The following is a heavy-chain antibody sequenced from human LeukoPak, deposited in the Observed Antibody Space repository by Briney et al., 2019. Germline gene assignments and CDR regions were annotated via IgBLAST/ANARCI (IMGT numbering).Heavy chain of an antibody. CDR1: GYTFTGYD. CDR3: AFVGYDSSGYCWDY. J-gene: IGHJ4*02. CDR2: INPNSGGT. Sequence: GASVKVSCKASGYTFTGYDMHWVRQAPGQGLEWMGWINPNSGGTNYAQKFQGRVTMTRDTSISTAYMELSRLRSDDTAVYYCAFVGYDSSGYCWDYWGQGTLVTVSS. D-gene: IGHD3-22*01. V-gene: IGHV1-2*02.